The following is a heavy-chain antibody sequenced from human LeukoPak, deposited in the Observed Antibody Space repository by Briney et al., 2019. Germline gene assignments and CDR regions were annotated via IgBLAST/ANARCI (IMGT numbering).Heavy chain of an antibody. CDR1: GCSISSGGYS. V-gene: IGHV4-30-2*01. CDR2: IYHSGST. Sequence: SETQSLTCAVSGCSISSGGYSWSWIRQPPGKGLEWIGYIYHSGSTYYNPSLKSRVTISVDRSKNQFSLKLSSVTAADTAVYYCARGGGSPEENWFDPWGQGTLVTVSS. CDR3: ARGGGSPEENWFDP. J-gene: IGHJ5*02.